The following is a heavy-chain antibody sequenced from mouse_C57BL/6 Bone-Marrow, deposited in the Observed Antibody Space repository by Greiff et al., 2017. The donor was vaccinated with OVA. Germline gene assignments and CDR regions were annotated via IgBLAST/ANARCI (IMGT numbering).Heavy chain of an antibody. J-gene: IGHJ3*01. CDR3: TTPLSYDGSSPFAD. CDR1: GFNIKDDY. Sequence: VQLQQSGAELVRPGASVKLSCTASGFNIKDDYMHWVKQRPEQGLEWIGWIDPENGDTEYASQFQGKATITADTSSNTAYLQLSSLTSEDTAVYYCTTPLSYDGSSPFADWGQGTLVTVSA. CDR2: IDPENGDT. V-gene: IGHV14-4*01. D-gene: IGHD1-1*01.